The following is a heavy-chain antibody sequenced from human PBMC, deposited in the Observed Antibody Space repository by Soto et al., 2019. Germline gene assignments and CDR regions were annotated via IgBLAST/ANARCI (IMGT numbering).Heavy chain of an antibody. V-gene: IGHV1-69*11. CDR3: ARVDEGGYDLNFDV. D-gene: IGHD5-12*01. CDR1: GGTFSSHA. Sequence: SVKVSCKASGGTFSSHAINWVRQAPGQGLEWMGRIIPILGSANYAQKFQGRVTITADESTSTAYMEVTSLRSEETAVYYCARVDEGGYDLNFDVWGQGTPVTVSS. J-gene: IGHJ4*02. CDR2: IIPILGSA.